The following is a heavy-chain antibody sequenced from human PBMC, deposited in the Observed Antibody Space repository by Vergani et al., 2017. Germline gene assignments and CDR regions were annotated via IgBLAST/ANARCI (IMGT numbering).Heavy chain of an antibody. CDR1: GFVFNSYG. J-gene: IGHJ4*01. D-gene: IGHD1-20*01. CDR3: ARAYGRYDWFDY. CDR2: VSYDGTHQ. Sequence: QVQLVESGGGIVQPGRSLRLSCAASGFVFNSYGMHWVRQAPGKGLEWVAVVSYDGTHQVYSDSVKGRFIISRDASSDILHLQMNSLRVEDTAVYYCARAYGRYDWFDYWGQRTLVTVSS. V-gene: IGHV3-30*03.